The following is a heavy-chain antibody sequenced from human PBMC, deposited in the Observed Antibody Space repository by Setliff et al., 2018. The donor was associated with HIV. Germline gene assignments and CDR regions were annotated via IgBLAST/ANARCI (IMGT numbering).Heavy chain of an antibody. CDR3: ARDGGDTAMVSYYYYYYMDV. J-gene: IGHJ6*03. CDR2: INAGNGNT. V-gene: IGHV1-3*01. CDR1: GYTFTSYA. D-gene: IGHD5-18*01. Sequence: GASVKVSCKASGYTFTSYAMHWVRQAPGQRLEWMGWINAGNGNTKYSQKSQGRVTITRDTSASTAYMELSSLRSEDTAVYYCARDGGDTAMVSYYYYYYMDVWGKGTTVTVSS.